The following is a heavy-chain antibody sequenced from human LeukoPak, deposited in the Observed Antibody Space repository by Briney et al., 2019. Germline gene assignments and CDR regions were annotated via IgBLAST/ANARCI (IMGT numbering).Heavy chain of an antibody. CDR3: AAAPRETTPLLPFDY. J-gene: IGHJ4*02. V-gene: IGHV3-23*01. CDR2: ITGSGGAT. CDR1: GFTFNTYA. Sequence: TGGSLRLSCAASGFTFNTYAMSWVRQAPGKGLEWVSSITGSGGATYYADSVKGRFTISRDNSKNTLYLQMNSLRAEDSAVYYCAAAPRETTPLLPFDYWGQGTLVTVSS. D-gene: IGHD1/OR15-1a*01.